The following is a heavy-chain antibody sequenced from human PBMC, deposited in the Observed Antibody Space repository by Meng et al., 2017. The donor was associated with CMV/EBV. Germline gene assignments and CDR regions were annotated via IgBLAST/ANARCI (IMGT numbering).Heavy chain of an antibody. D-gene: IGHD2-2*02. J-gene: IGHJ6*02. CDR1: GYTFTSYD. V-gene: IGHV1-69*05. CDR3: ASFYYCSSTSCYTENYYYYGMDV. Sequence: SVKVSCKASGYTFTSYDISWVRQAPGQGLEWMGGIIPIFGTANYAQKFQGRVTITTDESTSTAYMELSSLRSEDTAVYYCASFYYCSSTSCYTENYYYYGMDVWGQGTTVTVSS. CDR2: IIPIFGTA.